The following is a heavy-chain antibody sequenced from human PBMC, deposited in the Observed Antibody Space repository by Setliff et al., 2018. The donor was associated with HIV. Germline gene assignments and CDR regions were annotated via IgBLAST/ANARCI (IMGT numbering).Heavy chain of an antibody. CDR1: GFTFSDFW. Sequence: GGSLRLSCAASGFTFSDFWMYWVRQAPGKGLEWVANISPEGNKKYYVGSVKGRFTSSRDNAKSSLFLQMSCLRPEDTAVYYCARVLLRTNPLYGVASNWFDPWGQGTLVTVSS. CDR3: ARVLLRTNPLYGVASNWFDP. CDR2: ISPEGNKK. V-gene: IGHV3-7*03. D-gene: IGHD2-8*01. J-gene: IGHJ5*02.